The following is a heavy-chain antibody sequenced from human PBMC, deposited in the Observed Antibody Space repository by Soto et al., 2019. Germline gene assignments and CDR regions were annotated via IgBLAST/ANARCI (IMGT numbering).Heavy chain of an antibody. CDR3: ARYSNNWFQTEGMDV. V-gene: IGHV4-4*07. CDR1: VDSITTYY. Sequence: SETLSLTCTVSVDSITTYYWSWIRQPAGKGLEWIGRIDASGNTNYNPSLNSRVTMSIDTSKKQFSLKLTSVTAADTAIYYCARYSNNWFQTEGMDVWGQGTTVTSP. J-gene: IGHJ6*02. CDR2: IDASGNT. D-gene: IGHD6-13*01.